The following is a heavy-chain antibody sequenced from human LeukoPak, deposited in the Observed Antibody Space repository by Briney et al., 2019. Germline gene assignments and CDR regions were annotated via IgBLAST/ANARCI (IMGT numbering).Heavy chain of an antibody. CDR2: ISAYNGNT. J-gene: IGHJ6*02. CDR3: ARVELGPRYYYYGMDV. Sequence: ASVKVSCKASGYTFTSYGISWVRQAPGQGLEWMGWISAYNGNTNYARKLQGRVTMTTDTSTSTAYMELRSLRSDDTAVYYCARVELGPRYYYYGMDVWGQGTTVTVSS. CDR1: GYTFTSYG. V-gene: IGHV1-18*01. D-gene: IGHD1-26*01.